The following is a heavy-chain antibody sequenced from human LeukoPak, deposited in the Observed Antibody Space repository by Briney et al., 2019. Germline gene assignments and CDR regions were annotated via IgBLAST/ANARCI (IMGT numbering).Heavy chain of an antibody. Sequence: GRSLRLSCAASGFTFSSYGMHWVRQAPGKGLEWMAVISYDGSNKYYADSVKGRFTISRDNSKSTLYLQMNSLRAEDTAVYYCAKDRGRYCSGGSCYSLDYWGQGTLVTVSS. D-gene: IGHD2-15*01. CDR3: AKDRGRYCSGGSCYSLDY. V-gene: IGHV3-30*18. J-gene: IGHJ4*02. CDR1: GFTFSSYG. CDR2: ISYDGSNK.